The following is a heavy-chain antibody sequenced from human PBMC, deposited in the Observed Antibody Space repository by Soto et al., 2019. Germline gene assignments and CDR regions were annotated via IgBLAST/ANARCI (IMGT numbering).Heavy chain of an antibody. D-gene: IGHD3-16*02. CDR3: ARVYRIYGGYYGMDV. V-gene: IGHV1-8*01. Sequence: QVQLVQSGAEVKKPGASVKVSCKASGYTFTSYDINWVRQVTGQGLEWMGWMNPNSGNTGYAQKFQGRVTMTRNTSISTAYMELSSLRSEDTAVYYCARVYRIYGGYYGMDVWGQGTTVTVSS. CDR2: MNPNSGNT. J-gene: IGHJ6*02. CDR1: GYTFTSYD.